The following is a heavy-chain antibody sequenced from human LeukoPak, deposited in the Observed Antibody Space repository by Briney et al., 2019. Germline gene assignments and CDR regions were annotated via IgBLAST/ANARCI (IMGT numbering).Heavy chain of an antibody. CDR2: IIAILGIA. CDR3: ARDAALTVTMAYY. V-gene: IGHV1-69*04. J-gene: IGHJ4*02. Sequence: SVKVSCKASGGTFSSYTISWVRQAPGQGLEWMGRIIAILGIANYAQKFQGRVTITADKSTSTAYMELSSLRSEDTAVYYCARDAALTVTMAYYWGQGTLVTVSS. CDR1: GGTFSSYT. D-gene: IGHD4-11*01.